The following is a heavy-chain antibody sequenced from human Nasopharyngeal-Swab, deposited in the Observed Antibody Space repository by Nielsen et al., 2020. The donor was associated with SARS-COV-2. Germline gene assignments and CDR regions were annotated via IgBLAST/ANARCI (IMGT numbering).Heavy chain of an antibody. CDR3: ARDFGYYMDV. CDR2: INPNSGGT. V-gene: IGHV1-2*04. Sequence: SVKVSCKTSGFTFTAYFIHWVRQAPGQGLEWMGWINPNSGGTNYAQKFQGWVTMTRDTSITTAYMELTRLTSDDTAVYYCARDFGYYMDVWGKGTTVTVSS. J-gene: IGHJ6*03. CDR1: GFTFTAYF. D-gene: IGHD3-10*01.